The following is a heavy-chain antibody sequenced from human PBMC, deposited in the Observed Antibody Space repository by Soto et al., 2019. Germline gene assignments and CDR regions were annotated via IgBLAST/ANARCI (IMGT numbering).Heavy chain of an antibody. Sequence: QVQLVQSGAEVKKPGSLVKVSCKASGGTFSSYAISWVRQAPGQGLEWMGGIIPIVGSANYAQKFQGRVTITADESTSTAYMEWSSLRSEDTAVYYCARSQGSSTSLEIYYYYYYGMDVWGQGTTVTVSS. D-gene: IGHD2-2*01. J-gene: IGHJ6*02. V-gene: IGHV1-69*01. CDR3: ARSQGSSTSLEIYYYYYYGMDV. CDR2: IIPIVGSA. CDR1: GGTFSSYA.